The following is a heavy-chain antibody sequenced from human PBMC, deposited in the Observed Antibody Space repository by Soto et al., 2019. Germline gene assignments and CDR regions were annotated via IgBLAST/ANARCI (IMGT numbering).Heavy chain of an antibody. CDR1: GGTFSSYA. V-gene: IGHV1-69*01. CDR3: ARDRTPVYYGSGSWGGMDV. CDR2: IIPIFGTA. Sequence: QVQLVQSGAEVKKPGSSVKVSCKASGGTFSSYAISWVRQAPGQGLEWMGGIIPIFGTANYAQKFQGRVTITADESTSTAYMGLSSLRSEDTAVYYCARDRTPVYYGSGSWGGMDVWGQGTTVTVSS. J-gene: IGHJ6*02. D-gene: IGHD3-10*01.